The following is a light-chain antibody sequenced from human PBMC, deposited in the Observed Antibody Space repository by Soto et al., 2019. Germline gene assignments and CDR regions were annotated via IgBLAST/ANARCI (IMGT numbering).Light chain of an antibody. Sequence: MVMTQSPGTMRVSPGERATLSCRASQSVSTNLAWYQHKPGQAPRLLIYGASTRATGIPARFSGSGSGTEFTLTISSLQSEDFAVYYCQQYNNWPLTFGGGTKVDIK. CDR2: GAS. V-gene: IGKV3-15*01. CDR1: QSVSTN. J-gene: IGKJ4*01. CDR3: QQYNNWPLT.